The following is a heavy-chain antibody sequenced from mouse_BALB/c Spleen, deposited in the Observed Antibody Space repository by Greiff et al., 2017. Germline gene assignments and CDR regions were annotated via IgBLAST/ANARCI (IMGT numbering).Heavy chain of an antibody. V-gene: IGHV5-17*02. CDR1: GFTFSSFG. CDR2: ISSGSSTI. CDR3: ARSYDYEGMDY. Sequence: EVKLMESGGGLVQPGGSRKLSCAASGFTFSSFGMHWVRQAPEKGLEWVAYISSGSSTIYYADTVKGRFTISRDNPKNTLFLQMTSLRSEDTAMYYCARSYDYEGMDYWGQGTSVTVSS. J-gene: IGHJ4*01. D-gene: IGHD2-4*01.